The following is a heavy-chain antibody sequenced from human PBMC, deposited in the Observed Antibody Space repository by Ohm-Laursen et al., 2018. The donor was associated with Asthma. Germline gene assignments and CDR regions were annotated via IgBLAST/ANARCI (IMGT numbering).Heavy chain of an antibody. D-gene: IGHD2-15*01. CDR3: ARVSCNDDICYSLFYN. CDR1: GYTFTDYG. CDR2: ICAKNGNT. J-gene: IGHJ4*02. Sequence: ASVKVSCKASGYTFTDYGISWVRQAPGQGLEWMGWICAKNGNTDFTQKLQGRVTLTTDTSTSTAYMEVRSLTSDDTAVYYCARVSCNDDICYSLFYNWGQGTLVTVSS. V-gene: IGHV1-18*04.